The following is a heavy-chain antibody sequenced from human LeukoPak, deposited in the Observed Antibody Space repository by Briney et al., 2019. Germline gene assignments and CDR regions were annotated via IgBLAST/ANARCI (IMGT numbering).Heavy chain of an antibody. CDR1: GYTFTSYA. J-gene: IGHJ3*02. Sequence: ASVKVSCKASGYTFTSYAMNWVRQAPGQGLEWMGWINTNTGNPTYAQGFTGRFVFSLDTSVSTAYLQISSLKAEDTAVYYCAREGHSSGYCGVFDIWGQGTTVTVSS. V-gene: IGHV7-4-1*02. CDR2: INTNTGNP. CDR3: AREGHSSGYCGVFDI. D-gene: IGHD3-22*01.